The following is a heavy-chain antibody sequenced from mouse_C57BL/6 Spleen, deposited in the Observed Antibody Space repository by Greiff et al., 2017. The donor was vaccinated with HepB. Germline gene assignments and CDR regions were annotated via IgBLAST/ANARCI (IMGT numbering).Heavy chain of an antibody. CDR2: ILPGSGIT. V-gene: IGHV1-9*01. J-gene: IGHJ4*01. CDR1: GYTFTGYW. CDR3: ARRWDYYAMDY. Sequence: VQLQQSGAELMKPGASVKLSCKATGYTFTGYWIEWVKQRPGHGLEWIGEILPGSGITNYNEKFKGKATFTADTSSNTAYMQLSSLTTEDSAIYYCARRWDYYAMDYWGQGTSVTVSS. D-gene: IGHD4-1*01.